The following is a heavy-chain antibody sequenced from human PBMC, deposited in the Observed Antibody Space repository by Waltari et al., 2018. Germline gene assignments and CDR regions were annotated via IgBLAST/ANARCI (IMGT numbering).Heavy chain of an antibody. CDR2: IYYSGST. J-gene: IGHJ6*02. CDR3: ARGGGYSYYYYGMDV. D-gene: IGHD3-10*01. V-gene: IGHV4-59*11. CDR1: GGSISSHY. Sequence: QVQLQESGPGLVKPSETLSLTCTVSGGSISSHYWSWIRQPPGKGLEWIGYIYYSGSTNYNPSLKSRGTISVDTSKNQFSLKLSSVTAEDTAVYYCARGGGYSYYYYGMDVWGQGTTVTVSS.